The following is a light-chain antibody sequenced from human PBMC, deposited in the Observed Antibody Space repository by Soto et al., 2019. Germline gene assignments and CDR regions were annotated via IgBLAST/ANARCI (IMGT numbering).Light chain of an antibody. CDR1: SSDVGEYKY. CDR3: SSYAGNNIYV. J-gene: IGLJ1*01. V-gene: IGLV2-8*01. CDR2: EVS. Sequence: QSALTQPPSASGSPGQSVTISCTGSSSDVGEYKYVSWYQQHPGKAPKLVIYEVSKRPPGVPNRFSGSKSGNTASLTVPGLQSEDEAEYYCSSYAGNNIYVIGTGTKVT.